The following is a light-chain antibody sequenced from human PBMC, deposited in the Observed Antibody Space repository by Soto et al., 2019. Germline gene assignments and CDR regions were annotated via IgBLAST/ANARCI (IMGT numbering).Light chain of an antibody. CDR1: SSDVGGYNY. V-gene: IGLV2-8*01. J-gene: IGLJ1*01. CDR2: EVS. Sequence: QSALTQPPSASGSPGQSVTISCTGPSSDVGGYNYVSWYQQHPGKAPKLIISEVSKRPSGVPDRFSGSKSGNAASLTVSGLQAEDEADYYCTSHAGSNNYVFGTGTKVTVL. CDR3: TSHAGSNNYV.